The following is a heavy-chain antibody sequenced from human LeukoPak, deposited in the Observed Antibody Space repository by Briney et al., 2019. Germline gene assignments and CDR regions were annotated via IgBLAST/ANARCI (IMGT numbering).Heavy chain of an antibody. D-gene: IGHD4-17*01. CDR3: ARAPNYGDPIDY. Sequence: SETLSLTCTVSGGSIGNYYWSWIRQPPGKGLEWIGYIYYSGSTNYNPSLKSRVTISVDTSKNQFSLKLNSVTAADTAVYYCARAPNYGDPIDYWGQGTLVTVSS. V-gene: IGHV4-59*01. J-gene: IGHJ4*02. CDR2: IYYSGST. CDR1: GGSIGNYY.